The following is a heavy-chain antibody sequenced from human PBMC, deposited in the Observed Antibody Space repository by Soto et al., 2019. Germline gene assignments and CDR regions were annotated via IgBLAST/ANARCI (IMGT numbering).Heavy chain of an antibody. D-gene: IGHD2-21*02. CDR2: ISNDGRRK. CDR3: ARVATAMTYDF. V-gene: IGHV3-30*04. J-gene: IGHJ4*02. Sequence: LRLSCAASGFSLSTNTMHWVRQVPGKGLEWVASISNDGRRKYYADFVKGRFTISRDIANNILYLEMNSLRAEDTSLYYCARVATAMTYDFWGQGTQVTVSS. CDR1: GFSLSTNT.